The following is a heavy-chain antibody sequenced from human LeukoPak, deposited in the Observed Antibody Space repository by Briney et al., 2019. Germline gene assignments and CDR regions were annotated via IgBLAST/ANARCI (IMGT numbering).Heavy chain of an antibody. V-gene: IGHV1-18*01. J-gene: IGHJ6*02. CDR3: ATDRAIVGATKPYYYYGMDV. CDR1: GYTFTNYG. Sequence: ASVKVSCKTSGYTFTNYGINWVRQAPGQGLEWMGWISPYNGKTEFAQKFQGGVTMTTDTSTTTVYMELRSLRSDDTAVYYCATDRAIVGATKPYYYYGMDVWGQGTTVTVSS. CDR2: ISPYNGKT. D-gene: IGHD1-26*01.